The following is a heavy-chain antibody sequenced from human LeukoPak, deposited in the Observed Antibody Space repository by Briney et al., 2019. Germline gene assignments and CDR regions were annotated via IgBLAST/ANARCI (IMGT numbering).Heavy chain of an antibody. V-gene: IGHV3-13*01. CDR1: GFTSSSYD. D-gene: IGHD3-22*01. CDR3: ARGQGYYYDSSGYPPFDY. CDR2: IGTAGDT. J-gene: IGHJ4*02. Sequence: GGSLRLSCAASGFTSSSYDMHWVRQATGKGLEWVSAIGTAGDTYYPGSVKGRFTISRENAKNSLYLQMNSLRAGDTAVYYCARGQGYYYDSSGYPPFDYWGQGTLVTVSS.